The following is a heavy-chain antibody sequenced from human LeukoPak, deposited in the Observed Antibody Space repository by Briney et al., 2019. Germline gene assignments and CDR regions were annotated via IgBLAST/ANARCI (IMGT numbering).Heavy chain of an antibody. D-gene: IGHD5-12*01. Sequence: TLSLTCTVSGGSISSGGYYWSWIRQHPGKGLEWIGYIYYSGSTYYNPSLKSRVTISVDTSKNQFSLKLSSVTAADTAVYYCARVRSGSDRAFDYWGQGTLVTVSS. J-gene: IGHJ4*02. V-gene: IGHV4-31*03. CDR3: ARVRSGSDRAFDY. CDR1: GGSISSGGYY. CDR2: IYYSGST.